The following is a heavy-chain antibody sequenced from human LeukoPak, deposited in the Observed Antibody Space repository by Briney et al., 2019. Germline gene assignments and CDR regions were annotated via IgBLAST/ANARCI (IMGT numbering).Heavy chain of an antibody. CDR3: AGEYSSSAGF. Sequence: SSETLSLTCSVSGVSISSYYWGWIRQPPGKGLEWIGSIHYAGKTYYKPSLKSRVNIYIDTAKSQFFLNLRSVTAADTAVYYCAGEYSSSAGFWGQGTLVTVSS. CDR2: IHYAGKT. CDR1: GVSISSYY. J-gene: IGHJ4*02. V-gene: IGHV4-39*07. D-gene: IGHD6-6*01.